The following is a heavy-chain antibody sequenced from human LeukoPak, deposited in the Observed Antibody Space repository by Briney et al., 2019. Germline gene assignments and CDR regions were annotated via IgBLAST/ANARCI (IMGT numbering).Heavy chain of an antibody. V-gene: IGHV4-59*11. CDR2: IYYRGTT. D-gene: IGHD5-24*01. CDR3: ARSVATIFDYYMDV. Sequence: SETLSLTCTVSGGSINSHYWSWIRQPPGKGLEWIGHIYYRGTTKYIPSPKSRVTISLDMSKNQFSLKLTSATAADTAVYYCARSVATIFDYYMDVWGNGTTVTVSS. CDR1: GGSINSHY. J-gene: IGHJ6*03.